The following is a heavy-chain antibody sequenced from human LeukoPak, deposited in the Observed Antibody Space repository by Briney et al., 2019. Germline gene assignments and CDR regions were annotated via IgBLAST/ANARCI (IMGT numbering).Heavy chain of an antibody. CDR2: INRNSGGT. D-gene: IGHD2-15*01. CDR3: ARESIVVVVAATGIDY. J-gene: IGHJ4*02. CDR1: GYTFTGYY. V-gene: IGHV1-2*02. Sequence: ASVKVSCKASGYTFTGYYMHWVRQAAGQGLEGMGWINRNSGGTNYAQKFQGRVTMTRDTSISTAYMELSRLRSDDTAVYYCARESIVVVVAATGIDYWGQGTLVTVSS.